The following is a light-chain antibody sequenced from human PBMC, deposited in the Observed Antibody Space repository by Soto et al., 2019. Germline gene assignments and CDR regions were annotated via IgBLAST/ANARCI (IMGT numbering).Light chain of an antibody. Sequence: QSVLTQPPSASGSPGQSVTISCTGTSSDVGAYDYVCWYQQHPGKAPKLMMYEVNQRPSGVPDRFSGSKSGNTAFLTVSGLQAGDEADYYCSSFAANDNVVFGGGTKLTVL. CDR3: SSFAANDNVV. CDR2: EVN. J-gene: IGLJ3*02. V-gene: IGLV2-8*01. CDR1: SSDVGAYDY.